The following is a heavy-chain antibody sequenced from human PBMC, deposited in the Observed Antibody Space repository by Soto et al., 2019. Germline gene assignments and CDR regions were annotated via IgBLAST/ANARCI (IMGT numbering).Heavy chain of an antibody. Sequence: QVQLVESGGGVVQPGRSLRLSCAASGFTFSSYGMHWVREAPGKGLEWVAVIWYDGSNKYYADSVKGRFTISRDNSKNTLYLQMNSLRAEDTAVYYCARDRVGVPPDYYYYYGMDVWGQGTTVTVSS. CDR2: IWYDGSNK. J-gene: IGHJ6*02. CDR1: GFTFSSYG. V-gene: IGHV3-33*01. D-gene: IGHD2-8*01. CDR3: ARDRVGVPPDYYYYYGMDV.